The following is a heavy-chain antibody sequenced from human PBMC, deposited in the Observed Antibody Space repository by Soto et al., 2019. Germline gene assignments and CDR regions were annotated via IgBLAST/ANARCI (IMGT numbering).Heavy chain of an antibody. CDR2: IYWDDDK. CDR1: GFSLSTSGVG. CDR3: AHSQYDFWSAKKNWFDP. Sequence: GSGPTLVNPTQTLTLTCTFSGFSLSTSGVGVGWIRQPPGKALEWLALIYWDDDKRYSPSLKSRLTITKDTSKNQVVLTMTNMDPVDTATYYCAHSQYDFWSAKKNWFDPRGQGTLVTVSS. J-gene: IGHJ5*02. D-gene: IGHD3-3*01. V-gene: IGHV2-5*02.